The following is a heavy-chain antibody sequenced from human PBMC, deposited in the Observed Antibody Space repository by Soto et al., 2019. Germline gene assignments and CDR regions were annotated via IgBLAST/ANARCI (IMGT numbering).Heavy chain of an antibody. Sequence: GGSLRLSCAASGFTFSSYGMHWVRQAPGKGLEWVAVISYDGSNKYYADSVKGRFTISRDNSKNTLYLQMNSLRAEDTAVYYCAKLSYYDSSGYPLSWGQGTLVTVSS. V-gene: IGHV3-30*18. CDR2: ISYDGSNK. J-gene: IGHJ4*02. CDR1: GFTFSSYG. CDR3: AKLSYYDSSGYPLS. D-gene: IGHD3-22*01.